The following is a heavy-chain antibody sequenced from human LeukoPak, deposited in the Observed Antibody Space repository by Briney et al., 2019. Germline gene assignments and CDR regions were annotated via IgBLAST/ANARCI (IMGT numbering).Heavy chain of an antibody. CDR3: ARGAGGYDWNDAFDI. Sequence: GGSLRLSCAASRFSFSSYSMNWVRQAPGKGLEWVSSITSSSSFIYYADSVKGRFTISRDNARNSLYLQMNSLRAEDTAVYYCARGAGGYDWNDAFDIWGQGTMVTVPS. CDR1: RFSFSSYS. V-gene: IGHV3-21*01. CDR2: ITSSSSFI. D-gene: IGHD5-12*01. J-gene: IGHJ3*02.